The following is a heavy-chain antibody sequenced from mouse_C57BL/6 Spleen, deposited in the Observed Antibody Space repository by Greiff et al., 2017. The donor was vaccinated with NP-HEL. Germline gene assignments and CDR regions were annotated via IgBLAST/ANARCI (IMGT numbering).Heavy chain of an antibody. Sequence: QVQLQQPGAELVRPGTSVKLSCKASGYTFTSYWMHWVKQRPGQGLEWIGVIDPSDSYTNYNQKFKGKATLTVDTSSSTAYMQLSSLTSEDSAVYYCARNYGSFWYLMSGAQGPRSPSPQ. V-gene: IGHV1-59*01. CDR2: IDPSDSYT. CDR3: ARNYGSFWYLMS. D-gene: IGHD1-1*01. J-gene: IGHJ1*03. CDR1: GYTFTSYW.